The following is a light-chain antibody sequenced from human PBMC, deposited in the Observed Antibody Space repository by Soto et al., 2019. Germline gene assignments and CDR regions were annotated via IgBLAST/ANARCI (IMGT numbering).Light chain of an antibody. CDR3: QQYIKWPIT. Sequence: LVMTQSPDTPSVSPGERATPSCRASQTVRNNYLAWYQQKPGQAPRLLISDASTRATGIPARFSGSGSGTEFTLTVSSLQSEDFAVYYCQQYIKWPITFGQGTRLEIK. CDR2: DAS. CDR1: QTVRNN. J-gene: IGKJ5*01. V-gene: IGKV3-15*01.